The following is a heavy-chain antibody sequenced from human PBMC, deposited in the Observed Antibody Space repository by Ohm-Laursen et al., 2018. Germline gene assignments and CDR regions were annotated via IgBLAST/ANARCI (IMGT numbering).Heavy chain of an antibody. J-gene: IGHJ4*02. CDR3: ARTFGDFDY. D-gene: IGHD3-10*01. Sequence: SLRLSCAASGFTFSSYWMSWVRQAPGKGLEWVANIKQDGGQQYYVDSVKGRFTISRDNAKNSLYLQMNSLRAEDTAVYYCARTFGDFDYWGQGTLVTVSS. V-gene: IGHV3-7*01. CDR2: IKQDGGQQ. CDR1: GFTFSSYW.